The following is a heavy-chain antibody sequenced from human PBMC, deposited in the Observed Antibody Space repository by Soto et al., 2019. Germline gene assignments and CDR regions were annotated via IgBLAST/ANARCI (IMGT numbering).Heavy chain of an antibody. J-gene: IGHJ4*02. CDR3: ARRSEFASSPEFDS. Sequence: QVQLQQWGAGLLKPSETLSLTCAVYGGSFRGYYWNWIRQPPGKGLEWIGEINHSGTPNYSPSLKGRVTVSVDTSKYQFSLRLSSVTAADTAVYYCARRSEFASSPEFDSWGQGTLVTVSS. CDR1: GGSFRGYY. V-gene: IGHV4-34*01. CDR2: INHSGTP. D-gene: IGHD3-10*01.